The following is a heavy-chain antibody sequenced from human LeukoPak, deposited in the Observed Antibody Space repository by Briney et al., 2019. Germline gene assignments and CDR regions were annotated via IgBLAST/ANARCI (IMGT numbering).Heavy chain of an antibody. Sequence: SVKVSCKASGGTFSSYAISWVRQAPGQGLEWMGGIIPIFGTANYAQKFQGRVTITADKSTSTAYMELSSLRSEDTAVYYCARVTHIGGDYYYGMDVWGQGTTVTVSS. J-gene: IGHJ6*02. V-gene: IGHV1-69*06. D-gene: IGHD2-21*01. CDR2: IIPIFGTA. CDR3: ARVTHIGGDYYYGMDV. CDR1: GGTFSSYA.